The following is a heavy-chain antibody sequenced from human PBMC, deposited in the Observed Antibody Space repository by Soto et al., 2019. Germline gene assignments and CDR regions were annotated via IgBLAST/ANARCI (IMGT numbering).Heavy chain of an antibody. CDR2: LSSSGTYI. D-gene: IGHD6-19*01. CDR3: ARDRNLRVAGRTPFDY. V-gene: IGHV3-21*01. J-gene: IGHJ4*02. CDR1: GFIFNKYY. Sequence: GGSLRLSCAASGFIFNKYYMNWVRQAPGKGLEWVSSLSSSGTYIYYADSVKGRSTISRDNAKNSLYLQMNSLRDEDTAVYYCARDRNLRVAGRTPFDYWGQGTLVTVSS.